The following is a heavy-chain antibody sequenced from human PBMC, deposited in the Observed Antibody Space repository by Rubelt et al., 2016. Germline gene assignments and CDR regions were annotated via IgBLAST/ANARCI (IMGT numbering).Heavy chain of an antibody. CDR2: ISYNGGST. V-gene: IGHV3-23*01. CDR3: AKVRGNYGVSSGAFDV. D-gene: IGHD1-7*01. J-gene: IGHJ3*01. Sequence: GKGLEWVSGISYNGGSTNYADSVEGRFTVSRDNSKNTLSLQMNSLRAEDTAVYYCAKVRGNYGVSSGAFDVWGRGTLVTVSS.